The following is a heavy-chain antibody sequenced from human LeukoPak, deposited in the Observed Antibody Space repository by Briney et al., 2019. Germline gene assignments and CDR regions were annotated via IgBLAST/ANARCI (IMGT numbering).Heavy chain of an antibody. Sequence: SQTLSLTCAISGDSVSSNSAAWNWIRQPPSRGLEWLGRTYYRSKWYNDYAVSVKSRITINPDTSKNQFSLQLNSVTPEDTAVYYCARALGQITMVRGAVYYYYMDVWGKGTTVTVSS. D-gene: IGHD3-10*01. J-gene: IGHJ6*03. CDR3: ARALGQITMVRGAVYYYYMDV. CDR1: GDSVSSNSAA. V-gene: IGHV6-1*01. CDR2: TYYRSKWYN.